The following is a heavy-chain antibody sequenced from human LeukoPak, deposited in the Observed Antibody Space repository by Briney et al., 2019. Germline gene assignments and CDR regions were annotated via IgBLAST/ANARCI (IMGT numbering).Heavy chain of an antibody. V-gene: IGHV4-59*08. D-gene: IGHD3-22*01. J-gene: IGHJ4*02. CDR3: ARHNRDSSGYLDY. Sequence: PSETLSLTCAVYGGSFSGYCWSWIRQPPGKGLEWIGYIYYSGSTNYNPSLKSRVTISVDTSKNQFSLKLSSVTAADTAVYYCARHNRDSSGYLDYWGQGTLVTVSS. CDR1: GGSFSGYC. CDR2: IYYSGST.